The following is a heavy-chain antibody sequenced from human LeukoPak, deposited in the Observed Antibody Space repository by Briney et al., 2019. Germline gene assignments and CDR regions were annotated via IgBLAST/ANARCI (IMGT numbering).Heavy chain of an antibody. J-gene: IGHJ3*02. CDR1: GGSVNNNNYQ. CDR3: ARRGYYGSARGAFDI. CDR2: IYYGGSA. V-gene: IGHV4-39*01. Sequence: PSETLSLTCTVSGGSVNNNNYQWGWIRQPPGKGLEWIGYIYYGGSAHYNPSLKSRVTISVDTSKNQFSLRLTSVTTTDMALYYCARRGYYGSARGAFDIWGQGTVVTVSS. D-gene: IGHD3-10*01.